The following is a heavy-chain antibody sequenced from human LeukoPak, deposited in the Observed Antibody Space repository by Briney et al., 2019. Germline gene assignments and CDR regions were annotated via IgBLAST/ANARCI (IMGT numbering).Heavy chain of an antibody. J-gene: IGHJ6*03. CDR3: QISSGSYYTSSKDPYYYYYYMDV. V-gene: IGHV1-2*02. Sequence: GASVKVSCKASADTFTGYYMHWVRQAPGQGLEWMGWINPKSGDTNYAPKFQGRVTMTKDTSISTAYMELSRLRSDDTAVYYCQISSGSYYTSSKDPYYYYYYMDVWGKGTTVTVSS. CDR1: ADTFTGYY. CDR2: INPKSGDT. D-gene: IGHD3-10*01.